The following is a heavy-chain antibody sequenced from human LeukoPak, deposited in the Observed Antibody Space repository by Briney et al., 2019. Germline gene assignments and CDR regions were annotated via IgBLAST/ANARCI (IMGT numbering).Heavy chain of an antibody. J-gene: IGHJ4*02. CDR2: ISSNGGST. CDR1: GFTFSSYA. D-gene: IGHD6-19*01. Sequence: PGGSLRPSCAASGFTFSSYAMHWVRQAPGKGLEYVSAISSNGGSTYYANSVKGRFAISRDNSKNTLYLQMGSLRAEDMAVYYCARVGRAVAGLLDYWGQGTLVTVSS. CDR3: ARVGRAVAGLLDY. V-gene: IGHV3-64*01.